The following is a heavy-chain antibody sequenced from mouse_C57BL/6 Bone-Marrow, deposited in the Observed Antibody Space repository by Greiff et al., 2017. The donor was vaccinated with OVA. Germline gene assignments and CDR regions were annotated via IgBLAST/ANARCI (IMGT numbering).Heavy chain of an antibody. Sequence: QVQLQQPGAELVRPGTSVKLSCKASGYTFTSYWMHWVKQRPGQGLEWIGVIDPSDSYTNYNQKFKGKATLTVDTSSSTAYMQLSSLTSEDSAVYHCARSSLWIAYWGQGTLVTVSA. D-gene: IGHD6-1*01. CDR3: ARSSLWIAY. J-gene: IGHJ3*01. CDR2: IDPSDSYT. V-gene: IGHV1-59*01. CDR1: GYTFTSYW.